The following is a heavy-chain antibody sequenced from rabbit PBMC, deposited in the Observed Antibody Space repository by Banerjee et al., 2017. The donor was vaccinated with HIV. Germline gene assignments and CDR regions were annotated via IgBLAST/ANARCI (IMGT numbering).Heavy chain of an antibody. CDR1: GFDFSSYY. Sequence: HLVESGGGLVQPGGSLKVSCKASGFDFSSYYMSWVRQAPGKGLEWIGIIETGRGNTDYASWVNGRFTISSHNAQNTLYLQLNSLTAADTATYFCARYGSNNYYNWLDLRGQGTLVTVS. V-gene: IGHV1S7*01. J-gene: IGHJ5*01. CDR2: IETGRGNT. CDR3: ARYGSNNYYNWLDL. D-gene: IGHD8-1*01.